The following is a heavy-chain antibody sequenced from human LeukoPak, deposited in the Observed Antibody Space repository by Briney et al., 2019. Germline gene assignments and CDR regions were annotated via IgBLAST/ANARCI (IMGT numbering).Heavy chain of an antibody. CDR1: GLSVSAYY. V-gene: IGHV3-53*01. CDR3: ASDRDSSTWSYY. J-gene: IGHJ4*02. Sequence: QPAGSLRLSCAASGLSVSAYYMSWVRQAPGKGLEWVSVIDSGGSGGSTYYADSVKGRFTISRDNSKNTLFLQMNSLRAEDTAVYYCASDRDSSTWSYYWGQGTLVTVSS. CDR2: IDSGGSGGST. D-gene: IGHD6-13*01.